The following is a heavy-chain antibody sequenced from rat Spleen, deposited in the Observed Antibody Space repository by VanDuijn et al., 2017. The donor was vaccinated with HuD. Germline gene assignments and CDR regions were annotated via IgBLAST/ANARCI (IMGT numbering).Heavy chain of an antibody. J-gene: IGHJ2*01. V-gene: IGHV5-7*01. Sequence: EVQLVESGGGLVQPGRSLKLSCAASGFTFSDYNMAWVRQAPKKGLEWVATISYDGSSTYYRDSVKGRFTISRDNAKSTLYLQMDSLRSEDTATYYCARIPLFDYWGQGVMVTVSS. D-gene: IGHD3-8*01. CDR1: GFTFSDYN. CDR2: ISYDGSST. CDR3: ARIPLFDY.